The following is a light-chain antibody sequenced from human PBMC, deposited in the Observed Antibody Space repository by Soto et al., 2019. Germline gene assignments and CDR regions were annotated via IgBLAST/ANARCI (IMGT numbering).Light chain of an antibody. J-gene: IGKJ4*01. CDR2: DAS. CDR3: QQYNFWPPLT. CDR1: QSVNSN. Sequence: EIVMTQSPATLSVSPGERATLSCRASQSVNSNLAWYRQKPGQAPRLLISDASTMATGVPARFRGSGSGTEFTLTISSLQSEDSGIYYCQQYNFWPPLTFGGGTKVEIK. V-gene: IGKV3-15*01.